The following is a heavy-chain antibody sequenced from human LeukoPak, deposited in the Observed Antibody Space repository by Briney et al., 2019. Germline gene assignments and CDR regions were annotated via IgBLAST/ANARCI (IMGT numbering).Heavy chain of an antibody. CDR1: GFTFSSYA. V-gene: IGHV3-30-3*01. CDR2: ISYDGSNK. D-gene: IGHD1-26*01. CDR3: ASSSGSYANDN. Sequence: GGSLRPSCAASGFTFSSYAMHWVRQAPGKGLEWVAVISYDGSNKYYADSVKGRFTISRDNSKNTLYLQMNSLRAEDTAVYYCASSSGSYANDNWGQGTLVTVPS. J-gene: IGHJ4*02.